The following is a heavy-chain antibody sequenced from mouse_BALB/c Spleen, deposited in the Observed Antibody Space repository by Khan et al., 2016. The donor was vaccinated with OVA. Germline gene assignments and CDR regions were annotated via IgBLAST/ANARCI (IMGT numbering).Heavy chain of an antibody. CDR3: ARSGGNWYAYFDC. CDR2: ISSGSSTI. CDR1: GFTFSSFG. J-gene: IGHJ1*01. D-gene: IGHD2-1*01. Sequence: EVELVESGGGLVQPGGSRKLSCAASGFTFSSFGMHWVRQAPEKGLEWVAYISSGSSTIYYADTVKGRFTISRDIPKHTLFLQMTSLRSEDTTMYYCARSGGNWYAYFDCWGAGTTVSVSS. V-gene: IGHV5-17*02.